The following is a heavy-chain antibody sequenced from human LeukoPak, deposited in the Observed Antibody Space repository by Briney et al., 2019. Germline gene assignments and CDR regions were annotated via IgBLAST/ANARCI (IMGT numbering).Heavy chain of an antibody. CDR1: GFTFSSYW. Sequence: PGGSLRLSCAASGFTFSSYWMSWVRPAPGKGLEWAANIKEDGTHKYYVGSVRGRFTISRDNAKNSLYLQMNSLRAEDTAIYYCAREARGTRAAFDVWGQGTMVTVFS. V-gene: IGHV3-7*01. CDR2: IKEDGTHK. CDR3: AREARGTRAAFDV. D-gene: IGHD2-8*01. J-gene: IGHJ3*01.